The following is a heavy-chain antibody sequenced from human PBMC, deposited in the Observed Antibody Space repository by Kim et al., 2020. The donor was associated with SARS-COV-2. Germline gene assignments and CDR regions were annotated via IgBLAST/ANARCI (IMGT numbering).Heavy chain of an antibody. Sequence: GGSLRLSCAASGFTFSDYYMSWIRQAPGKGLEWVSYISSSGSTIYYADSVKGRFTISRDNAKNSLYLQMNSLRAEDTAVYYCARESYDSSGYYRGWFDPWGQGTLVTVSS. CDR2: ISSSGSTI. D-gene: IGHD3-22*01. V-gene: IGHV3-11*01. CDR3: ARESYDSSGYYRGWFDP. J-gene: IGHJ5*02. CDR1: GFTFSDYY.